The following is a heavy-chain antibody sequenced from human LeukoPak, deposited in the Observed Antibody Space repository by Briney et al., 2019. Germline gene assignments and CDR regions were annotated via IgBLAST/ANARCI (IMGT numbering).Heavy chain of an antibody. D-gene: IGHD2-21*02. Sequence: GGSLRLSCAASAFTISSYAMHWVRQAPGKGLEWVAVIPYDGSNKYYADSVKGRFTISRDNSKNTLYLQMNSLRAEDTAVYYCARAPGVTYFDYWGQGTLVTVSS. CDR1: AFTISSYA. CDR3: ARAPGVTYFDY. CDR2: IPYDGSNK. J-gene: IGHJ4*02. V-gene: IGHV3-30*04.